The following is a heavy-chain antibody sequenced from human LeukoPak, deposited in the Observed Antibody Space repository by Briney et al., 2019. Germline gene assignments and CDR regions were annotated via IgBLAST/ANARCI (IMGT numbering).Heavy chain of an antibody. CDR2: ISGSGGST. V-gene: IGHV3-23*01. J-gene: IGHJ6*03. D-gene: IGHD6-25*01. CDR3: AKGGYSIAAYYYYYYMDV. Sequence: PGGSLRLSCAASGFTVSSNYMSWVRQAPGKGLEWVSAISGSGGSTYYADSVKGRFTISRDNSKNTLYLQMNSLRAEDTAVYYCAKGGYSIAAYYYYYYMDVWGKGTTVTVSS. CDR1: GFTVSSNY.